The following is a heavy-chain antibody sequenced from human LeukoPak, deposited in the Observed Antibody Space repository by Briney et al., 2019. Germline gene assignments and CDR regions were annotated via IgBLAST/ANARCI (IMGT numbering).Heavy chain of an antibody. V-gene: IGHV3-23*01. D-gene: IGHD3-3*01. J-gene: IGHJ4*02. CDR1: GFTFSSYA. Sequence: GGSLRLSCAASGFTFSSYAMSWVRQAPGKGLEWVSAVSASGGSTYYADSVKGRITISRDNFKNTLYLQMNSLRAEDTAVYYCAKDRIFGVVIYYFDDWGQGTLVTVSS. CDR2: VSASGGST. CDR3: AKDRIFGVVIYYFDD.